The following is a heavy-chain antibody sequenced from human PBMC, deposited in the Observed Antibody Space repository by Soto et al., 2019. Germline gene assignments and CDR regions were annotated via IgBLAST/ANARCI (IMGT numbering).Heavy chain of an antibody. CDR1: GFTFSSYS. CDR3: ARDGTTGTTKTGYYFDY. D-gene: IGHD1-1*01. Sequence: HPGGSLRLSCAASGFTFSSYSMNWVRQAPGKGLEWVSYISSSSSTIYYADSVKGRFTISRDNAKNSLYLQMNSLRDEDTAVYYCARDGTTGTTKTGYYFDYWGQGTLVTVSS. CDR2: ISSSSSTI. J-gene: IGHJ4*02. V-gene: IGHV3-48*02.